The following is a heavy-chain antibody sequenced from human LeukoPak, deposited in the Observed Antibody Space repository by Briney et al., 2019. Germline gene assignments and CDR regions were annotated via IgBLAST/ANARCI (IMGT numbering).Heavy chain of an antibody. CDR3: AKGALRYFDWLLSNFDY. J-gene: IGHJ4*02. Sequence: GGSLRLSCAASGFTFSSYSMNWVRQAPGKGLEWVSYISSSSSTIYYADSVKGRFTISRDNAKNSLYLQMNSLRAEDTALYYCAKGALRYFDWLLSNFDYWGQGTLVTVSS. CDR2: ISSSSSTI. CDR1: GFTFSSYS. D-gene: IGHD3-9*01. V-gene: IGHV3-48*04.